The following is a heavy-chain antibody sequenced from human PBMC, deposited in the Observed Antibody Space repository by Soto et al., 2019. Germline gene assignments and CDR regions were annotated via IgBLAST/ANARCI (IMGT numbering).Heavy chain of an antibody. D-gene: IGHD3-10*01. CDR3: ARATKRKYHYGSGSTGEFDY. V-gene: IGHV4-31*03. Sequence: QVQLQESGPGLVKPSQTLSLTCTVSDGSISSGGYYWSWIRQHPGKGLEWIGYIYYSGSTYYNPSLKSRVTISVDTSKNQFSLKLSSVTAADTAVYYCARATKRKYHYGSGSTGEFDYWGQGTLVTVSS. CDR1: DGSISSGGYY. J-gene: IGHJ4*02. CDR2: IYYSGST.